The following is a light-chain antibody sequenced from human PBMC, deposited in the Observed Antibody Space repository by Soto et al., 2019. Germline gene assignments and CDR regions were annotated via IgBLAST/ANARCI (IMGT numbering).Light chain of an antibody. V-gene: IGLV7-43*01. Sequence: QAVVTQEPSLTVSPGGTVTLTCASSTGAVTSGCYPNCFQQKPGQAPRTLISSTNKKHSWTPARFSGSLLGGTAALTLSGVPPEDAAQYFCLLYYGGDVVFGGGTKVTVL. CDR1: TGAVTSGCY. CDR3: LLYYGGDVV. CDR2: STN. J-gene: IGLJ2*01.